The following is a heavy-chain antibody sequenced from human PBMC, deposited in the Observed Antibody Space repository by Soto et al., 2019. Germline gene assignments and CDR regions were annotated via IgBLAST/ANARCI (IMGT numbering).Heavy chain of an antibody. Sequence: PSETLSLTCAVSGYSISSSNWWGWIRQPPGKGLEWIGYIYYSGTPYYNPSLKSRVTMSVGTSKNQFPLKLTSVTAVDTAVYYCARREIEGPIDYWGQGTLVTV. J-gene: IGHJ4*02. CDR1: GYSISSSNW. CDR3: ARREIEGPIDY. V-gene: IGHV4-28*01. CDR2: IYYSGTP. D-gene: IGHD1-26*01.